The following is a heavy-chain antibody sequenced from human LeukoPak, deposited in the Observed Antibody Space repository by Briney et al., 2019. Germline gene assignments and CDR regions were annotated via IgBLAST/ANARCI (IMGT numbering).Heavy chain of an antibody. Sequence: GGSLRLSCAASGFTFSSYSMNWVRQAPGKGLEWVSSISSSSSYIYYADSVKGRFTISRDNAKNSLYLQMNSLRAEDTAVYYCARDDPYYYDSSGYYWFDPWGQGTLVTVSS. D-gene: IGHD3-22*01. CDR1: GFTFSSYS. CDR2: ISSSSSYI. CDR3: ARDDPYYYDSSGYYWFDP. J-gene: IGHJ5*02. V-gene: IGHV3-21*04.